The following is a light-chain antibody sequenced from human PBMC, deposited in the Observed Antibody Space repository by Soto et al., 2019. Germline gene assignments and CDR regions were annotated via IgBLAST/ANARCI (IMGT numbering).Light chain of an antibody. CDR1: SSNIGNNY. CDR2: DNN. V-gene: IGLV1-51*01. CDR3: GTWDSSLSAWV. J-gene: IGLJ3*02. Sequence: QSVLTQPPSVSAAPGQKVTISCSGSSSNIGNNYVSWYQQLPGTAPKLLIYDNNKRPSGIPDRFSGSKSGTSATLGITGLQTGDEADHYCGTWDSSLSAWVFGGGTKVTVL.